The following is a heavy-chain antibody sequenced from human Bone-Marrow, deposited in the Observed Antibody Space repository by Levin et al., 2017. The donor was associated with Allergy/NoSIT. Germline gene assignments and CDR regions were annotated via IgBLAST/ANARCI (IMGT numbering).Heavy chain of an antibody. J-gene: IGHJ4*02. Sequence: ASVKVSCKTSGYTFTNYYVHWVRQAPGQGLEWMGIINPSGGSANYAQNFQGRVTMTRDTSTSTVYMELSSLRSDDTAVYYCAREDFQGTGGYNSVGYFDSWGQGTLVTVSS. D-gene: IGHD3-9*01. CDR1: GYTFTNYY. V-gene: IGHV1-46*01. CDR2: INPSGGSA. CDR3: AREDFQGTGGYNSVGYFDS.